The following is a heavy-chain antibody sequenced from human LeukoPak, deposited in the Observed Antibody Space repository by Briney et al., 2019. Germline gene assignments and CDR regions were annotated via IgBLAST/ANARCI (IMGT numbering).Heavy chain of an antibody. CDR3: ARVQATMVRGVHNKYYFDY. Sequence: ASVKVSCKASGYTFTSYDINWVRQATGQGLEWMGWMNPNSGNTGYAQKFQGRVTMTRNTSIRTAYMELSSLRSEDTAAYYCARVQATMVRGVHNKYYFDYWGQGTLVTVSS. J-gene: IGHJ4*02. V-gene: IGHV1-8*01. CDR2: MNPNSGNT. D-gene: IGHD3-10*01. CDR1: GYTFTSYD.